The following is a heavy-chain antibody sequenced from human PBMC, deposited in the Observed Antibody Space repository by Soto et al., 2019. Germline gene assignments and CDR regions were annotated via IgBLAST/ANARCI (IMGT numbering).Heavy chain of an antibody. Sequence: PGGSLRLSCASSGFTVSSNYMSLVRQAPGKGLEWVSAITGSAGSTYYADSVKGRFTISRDNSKNTLDLQMNSLRAEDTAVYYCAKDKGITAQKYYFDYWGQGTLVTVSS. CDR2: ITGSAGST. V-gene: IGHV3-66*03. CDR3: AKDKGITAQKYYFDY. J-gene: IGHJ4*02. D-gene: IGHD6-13*01. CDR1: GFTVSSNY.